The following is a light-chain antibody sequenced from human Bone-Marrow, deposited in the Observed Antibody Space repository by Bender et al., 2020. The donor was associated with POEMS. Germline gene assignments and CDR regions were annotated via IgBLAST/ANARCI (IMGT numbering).Light chain of an antibody. CDR2: EGN. Sequence: QSALTQPPSASGSPGQSVTISCTGTSSDVGSYNLVSWYQQHPGKAPKLMIYEGNKRPSGVSTRFSGSKSGNTASLTISGLQAEDEADYYCCSYAGDWVFGGGTKLTVL. CDR1: SSDVGSYNL. CDR3: CSYAGDWV. V-gene: IGLV2-23*01. J-gene: IGLJ3*02.